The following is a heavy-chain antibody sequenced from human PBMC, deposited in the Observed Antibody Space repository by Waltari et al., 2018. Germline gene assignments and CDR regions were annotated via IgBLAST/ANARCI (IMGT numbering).Heavy chain of an antibody. J-gene: IGHJ5*02. Sequence: VQMVQSGAEVKKPGASXKVSCKTSGYXFTDYXMHWVRQAPGQGIEWMGWIDPKVGASLYAXKFQGRVSXTRDXSIXTVXXXLXRLRADDSXXYYCXRDYSCINDVXYSRFDPXGQGTLVTVXS. CDR1: GYXFTDYX. V-gene: IGHV1-2*02. D-gene: IGHD2-8*01. CDR2: IDPKVGAS. CDR3: XRDYSCINDVXYSRFDP.